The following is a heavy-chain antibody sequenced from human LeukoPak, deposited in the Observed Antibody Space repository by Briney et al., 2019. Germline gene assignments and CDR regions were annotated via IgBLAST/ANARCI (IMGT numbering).Heavy chain of an antibody. V-gene: IGHV4-31*03. CDR2: IYYSGST. Sequence: PSETLSLTCTVSGGSISSGGYYWSWTRQHPGKGLEWIGYIYYSGSTYYNPSLKSRVTISVDTSKNQFSLKLSSVTAADTAVYYCARDLGYYDSSGYFDYWGQGTLVTVSS. CDR1: GGSISSGGYY. D-gene: IGHD3-22*01. CDR3: ARDLGYYDSSGYFDY. J-gene: IGHJ4*02.